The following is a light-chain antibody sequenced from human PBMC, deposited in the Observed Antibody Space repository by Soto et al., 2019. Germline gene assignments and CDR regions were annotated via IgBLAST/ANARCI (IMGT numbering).Light chain of an antibody. J-gene: IGKJ2*01. CDR3: HQRSDWPS. Sequence: EVVLTQSPATLSLSPVDRATLSCRASQSISNYLAWYQQKLGQAPRLLIYDASNRATGIPARFSGSGSGTDFTLTISSLEPEDFAVYYCHQRSDWPSFGQGTKLEIK. CDR2: DAS. CDR1: QSISNY. V-gene: IGKV3-11*01.